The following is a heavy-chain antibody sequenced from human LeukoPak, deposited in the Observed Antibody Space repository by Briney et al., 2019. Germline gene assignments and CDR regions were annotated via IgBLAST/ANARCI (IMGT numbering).Heavy chain of an antibody. Sequence: PGGSLRLSCATSGFTFSSNWMSWVRHVPGRGLDWVANIKPDGGAQYYAASVKGRFTVSRDNAKNSLYLQMNSLRVGDTAVYYCARANNSSWHNWGQGTLVTVSA. CDR2: IKPDGGAQ. D-gene: IGHD6-13*01. V-gene: IGHV3-7*01. CDR3: ARANNSSWHN. CDR1: GFTFSSNW. J-gene: IGHJ4*02.